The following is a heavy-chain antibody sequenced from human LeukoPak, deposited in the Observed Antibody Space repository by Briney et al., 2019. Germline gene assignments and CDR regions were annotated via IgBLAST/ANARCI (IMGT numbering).Heavy chain of an antibody. D-gene: IGHD3-10*01. CDR3: ARDLETYYYGSGSSITGY. CDR2: ISYDGSNK. J-gene: IGHJ4*02. CDR1: GFTFSNYA. Sequence: GGSLRLSCAASGFTFSNYAIHWVRQAPGKGLEWVAVISYDGSNKYYADSVKGRFTISRDNSKNTLYLQMNSLKTEDTAVYYCARDLETYYYGSGSSITGYWGQGTLVTVSS. V-gene: IGHV3-30-3*01.